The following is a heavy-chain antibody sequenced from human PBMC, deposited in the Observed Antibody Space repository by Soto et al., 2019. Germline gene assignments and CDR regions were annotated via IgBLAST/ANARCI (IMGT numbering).Heavy chain of an antibody. Sequence: KTSETLSLTCAVSGYSISSGYYWGWIRQPPEKGLEWIGSIYHSGSTYYNPSLKSRVTISVDTSKNQFSLKLSSVTAADTAVYYCARHGDSSGYYFDYWGQGTLVTVSS. D-gene: IGHD3-22*01. CDR2: IYHSGST. CDR3: ARHGDSSGYYFDY. V-gene: IGHV4-38-2*01. J-gene: IGHJ4*02. CDR1: GYSISSGYY.